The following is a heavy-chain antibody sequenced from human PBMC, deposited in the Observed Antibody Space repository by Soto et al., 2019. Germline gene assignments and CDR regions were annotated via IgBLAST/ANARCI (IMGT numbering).Heavy chain of an antibody. CDR2: ISGSGGST. Sequence: GGSLRLSCAASGFTFSSYAMSWVRQAPGKGLEWVSAISGSGGSTYYADSMKGRFTISRDNSKNTLYLQMNSLRAEDTAVYYCAKDLDPNGNRDAFDIWGQGTMVTVSS. V-gene: IGHV3-23*01. J-gene: IGHJ3*02. D-gene: IGHD1-26*01. CDR1: GFTFSSYA. CDR3: AKDLDPNGNRDAFDI.